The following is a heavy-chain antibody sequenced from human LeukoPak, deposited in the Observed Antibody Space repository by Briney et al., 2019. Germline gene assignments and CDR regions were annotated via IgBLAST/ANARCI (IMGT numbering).Heavy chain of an antibody. V-gene: IGHV3-23*01. D-gene: IGHD6-19*01. J-gene: IGHJ4*02. CDR3: AKDQLWLPTVFDY. Sequence: GGSLRLSCAASGFTFSSYAMSWVRQAPGKGLEWVSAISGSGGSTYYADFVKGRFTISRDNSKNTLYLQMNSLRAEDTAVYYCAKDQLWLPTVFDYWGQGTLVTVSS. CDR1: GFTFSSYA. CDR2: ISGSGGST.